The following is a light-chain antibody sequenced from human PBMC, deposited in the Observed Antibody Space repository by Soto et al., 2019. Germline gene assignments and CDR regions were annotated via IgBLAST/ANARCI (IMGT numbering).Light chain of an antibody. V-gene: IGLV3-21*04. J-gene: IGLJ2*01. CDR3: QVWDSSSDHLV. CDR1: NIGSKS. CDR2: YDS. Sequence: SYELTQPPSVSVAPGKTARITCGGNNIGSKSVHWDQQKAGQAPVLVIYYDSDRTSGIPERFSGSNSGNTATLTISRVEAWDEADYYCQVWDSSSDHLVFGGGTKLTVL.